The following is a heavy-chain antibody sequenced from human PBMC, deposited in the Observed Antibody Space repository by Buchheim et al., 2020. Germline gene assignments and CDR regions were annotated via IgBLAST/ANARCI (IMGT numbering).Heavy chain of an antibody. CDR2: INPNSGGT. D-gene: IGHD2-2*01. Sequence: QVQLVQSGAEVKKPGASVKVSCKASGYTFTGYYMHWVRQAPGQGLEWMGWINPNSGGTNYAQKFQGWVTMTRDTSISTAYMELSRLRSDDTAVYYCARGGSGARYCSSTSCYGKDPDYYGMDVWGQGTT. J-gene: IGHJ6*02. CDR1: GYTFTGYY. V-gene: IGHV1-2*04. CDR3: ARGGSGARYCSSTSCYGKDPDYYGMDV.